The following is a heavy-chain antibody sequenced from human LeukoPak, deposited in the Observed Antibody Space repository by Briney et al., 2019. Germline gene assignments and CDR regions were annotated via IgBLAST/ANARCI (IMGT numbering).Heavy chain of an antibody. J-gene: IGHJ6*03. V-gene: IGHV4-39*07. Sequence: SETLSLTCTVSGGSISSSSYYWGWIRQPPGKGLEWIGSIYYSGSTYYNPSLKSRVTISVDTSKNQFSLKLSSVTAADTAVYYCARVPNDYYYYMDVWGKGTTVTVSS. CDR3: ARVPNDYYYYMDV. CDR2: IYYSGST. CDR1: GGSISSSSYY.